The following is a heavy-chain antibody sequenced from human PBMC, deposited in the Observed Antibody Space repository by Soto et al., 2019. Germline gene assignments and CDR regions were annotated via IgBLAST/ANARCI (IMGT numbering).Heavy chain of an antibody. CDR3: TRRYSFGSGKYGVDV. J-gene: IGHJ6*02. D-gene: IGHD3-10*01. CDR2: ISYSGST. CDR1: GGSISSSKNC. V-gene: IGHV4-39*01. Sequence: SETLSLTCTVSGGSISSSKNCWGWIRQPPGKGLEWTGTISYSGSTYYNPSLNGRVIISADTSKNQFSLKLSSLTAADTAVYYCTRRYSFGSGKYGVDVWGQGTMVTVSS.